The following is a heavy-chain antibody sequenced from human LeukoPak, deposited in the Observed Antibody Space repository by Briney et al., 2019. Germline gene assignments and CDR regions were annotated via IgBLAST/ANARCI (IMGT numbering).Heavy chain of an antibody. D-gene: IGHD2-2*01. CDR2: IYYSGST. V-gene: IGHV4-59*01. CDR1: GGSISSYY. J-gene: IGHJ6*02. Sequence: SETLSLTCTVSGGSISSYYWSWIRQPPGKGLEWIGYIYYSGSTNYNPSLKSRVTISVDTSKNQFSLKLSSVTAADTAVYYCAREGPQIVVVPAGSKNYYYCGMDVWGQGTTVTVSS. CDR3: AREGPQIVVVPAGSKNYYYCGMDV.